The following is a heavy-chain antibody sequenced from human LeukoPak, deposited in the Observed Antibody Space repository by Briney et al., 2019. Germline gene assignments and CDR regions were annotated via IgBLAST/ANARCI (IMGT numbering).Heavy chain of an antibody. Sequence: SETLSLTCAVSGGSISSGGYSWRWIRQPPGKGLEWIGYIYHSGSTYYNPSLKSRVTISVDRSKNQFSLKLSSVTAADTAVYYCARVVVVPAAAGTGWFDPWGQETLVTVSS. V-gene: IGHV4-30-2*01. J-gene: IGHJ5*02. CDR3: ARVVVVPAAAGTGWFDP. CDR1: GGSISSGGYS. D-gene: IGHD2-2*01. CDR2: IYHSGST.